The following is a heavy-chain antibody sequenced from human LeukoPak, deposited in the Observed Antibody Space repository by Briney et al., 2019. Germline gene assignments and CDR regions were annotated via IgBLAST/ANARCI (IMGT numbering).Heavy chain of an antibody. CDR2: INPNSGGT. Sequence: ASVKVSCKASGYTFTGYYMHWVRQAPGQGLEWMGWINPNSGGTNYAQKFQGRVTMSRDTSITTAYMELSRLRSDDTAVYYCARDEYKTLYYYYYMDVWGKGTTVIVS. J-gene: IGHJ6*03. D-gene: IGHD1-1*01. CDR1: GYTFTGYY. V-gene: IGHV1-2*02. CDR3: ARDEYKTLYYYYYMDV.